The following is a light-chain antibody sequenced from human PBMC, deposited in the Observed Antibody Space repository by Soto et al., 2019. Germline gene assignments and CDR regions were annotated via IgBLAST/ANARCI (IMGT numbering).Light chain of an antibody. Sequence: DIQRTQSPSSVSASVGDRVTITCRASQDISSWLAWYQQKPGKAPKIMIYAASSLQGGVPSRFSGSGSGTEFTLTISSLQPEDFATYYCQQASSFPPTFGQGTRLDIK. CDR3: QQASSFPPT. CDR2: AAS. J-gene: IGKJ5*01. V-gene: IGKV1-12*01. CDR1: QDISSW.